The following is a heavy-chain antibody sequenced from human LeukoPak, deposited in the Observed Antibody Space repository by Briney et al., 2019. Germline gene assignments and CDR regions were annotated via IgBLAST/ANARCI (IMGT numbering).Heavy chain of an antibody. J-gene: IGHJ6*03. Sequence: GGSLRLSCAASGFTFDDYAMHWVSHAPGKGLEWVSLISWDGGSTYYADSVKGRFTISRDNSKNSLYLQMNSLRAEDTALYYCAKAANHYYYYYMYVWGKGTTVTVSS. CDR2: ISWDGGST. CDR3: AKAANHYYYYYMYV. V-gene: IGHV3-43D*03. CDR1: GFTFDDYA.